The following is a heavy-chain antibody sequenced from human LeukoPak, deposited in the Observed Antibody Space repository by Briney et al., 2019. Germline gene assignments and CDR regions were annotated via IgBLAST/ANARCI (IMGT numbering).Heavy chain of an antibody. J-gene: IGHJ4*02. CDR1: GFTFSSYG. V-gene: IGHV3-30*18. CDR2: ISYDGSHK. D-gene: IGHD6-19*01. Sequence: GGSLRLSCAASGFTFSSYGMHWVRQAPGKGLEWVAVISYDGSHKYYSDSVKGRFTISRDNSKNTQYLQMNSLRAEDTAVYSGAKDESLIAVAVTAGIDYWGQGTLVTDSS. CDR3: AKDESLIAVAVTAGIDY.